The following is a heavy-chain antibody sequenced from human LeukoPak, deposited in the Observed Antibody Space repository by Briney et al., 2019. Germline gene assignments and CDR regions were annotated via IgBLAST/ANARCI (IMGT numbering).Heavy chain of an antibody. CDR1: GFTFSSYG. CDR2: IRYDGSNK. CDR3: ARIGTVFSAIVTQFDC. Sequence: GGSLRLSCAASGFTFSSYGMHWVRQVPGKGLEWVAFIRYDGSNKYYADSVKGRFTISRDNSKNTLYLQMNSLRPEDSAVYYCARIGTVFSAIVTQFDCWGQGTLVTVSS. D-gene: IGHD5-18*01. V-gene: IGHV3-30*02. J-gene: IGHJ4*02.